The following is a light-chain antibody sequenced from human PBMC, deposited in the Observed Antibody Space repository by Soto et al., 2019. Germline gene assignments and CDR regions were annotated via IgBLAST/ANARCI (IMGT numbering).Light chain of an antibody. V-gene: IGKV3-20*01. CDR2: GAS. CDR1: QSVSNNT. CDR3: QQYGSSGT. Sequence: EIALTPSPGTLSLSPGKRATLSGRASQSVSNNTLPWYQQKPGQAPRLLIYGASNRATGIPDRFSGSGSGTDFTLTISRLEPDDFAVYYCQQYGSSGTFGQGTKV. J-gene: IGKJ1*01.